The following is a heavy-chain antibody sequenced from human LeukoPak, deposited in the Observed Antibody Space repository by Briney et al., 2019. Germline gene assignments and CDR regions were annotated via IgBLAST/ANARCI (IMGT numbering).Heavy chain of an antibody. CDR3: ARKRMDSDAFDI. Sequence: GGSLRLSCAASGFTFRDHYMSWIRQAPGKGLEWVSNISSGGSTVYYADPVKGRFTNSRDNAKNSLSLQMNSLRAEDTAVYYCARKRMDSDAFDIWGQGTMVTVSS. D-gene: IGHD3/OR15-3a*01. CDR2: ISSGGSTV. V-gene: IGHV3-11*01. CDR1: GFTFRDHY. J-gene: IGHJ3*02.